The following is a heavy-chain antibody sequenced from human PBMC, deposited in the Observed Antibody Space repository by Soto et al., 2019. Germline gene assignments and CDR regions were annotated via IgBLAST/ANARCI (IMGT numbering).Heavy chain of an antibody. CDR2: IVVGSGKT. CDR3: AADGITGTSLDY. V-gene: IGHV1-58*01. CDR1: GFTFTSSA. J-gene: IGHJ4*02. D-gene: IGHD1-7*01. Sequence: ASVNVSCKASGFTFTSSAVQWVRQARGQRLEWVGWIVVGSGKTNYAQKFQERVTITTDMSTSTAYMELSSLRSEDTAVYYCAADGITGTSLDYWGQGTLVTVSS.